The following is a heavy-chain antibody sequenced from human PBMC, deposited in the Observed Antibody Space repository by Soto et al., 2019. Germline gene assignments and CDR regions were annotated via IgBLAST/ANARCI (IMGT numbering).Heavy chain of an antibody. Sequence: SVKVSCKASGGTFSSYAISWVRQAPGQGLEWMGGIIPIFGTANYAQKFQGRVTITADESTSTAYMELSSLRSEDTAVYYCARDLKFFEWGSLGSSPNNNYYGRGSCGQQSTVT. D-gene: IGHD3-3*01. J-gene: IGHJ6*02. CDR3: ARDLKFFEWGSLGSSPNNNYYGRGS. CDR1: GGTFSSYA. V-gene: IGHV1-69*13. CDR2: IIPIFGTA.